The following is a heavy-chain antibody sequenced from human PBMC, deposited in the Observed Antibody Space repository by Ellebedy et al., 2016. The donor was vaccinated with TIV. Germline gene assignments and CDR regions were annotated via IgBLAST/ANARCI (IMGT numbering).Heavy chain of an antibody. Sequence: MPSETLSLTCTVSGGSISSSSYYWGWIRQPPGKGLEWIGSIYYSGSTYYNPSLKSRVTISVDTSKNQFSLKLSSVTAADTAVYYCASDRDILTGYFGYWGQGTLVTVSS. CDR3: ASDRDILTGYFGY. CDR1: GGSISSSSYY. D-gene: IGHD3-9*01. J-gene: IGHJ4*02. V-gene: IGHV4-39*01. CDR2: IYYSGST.